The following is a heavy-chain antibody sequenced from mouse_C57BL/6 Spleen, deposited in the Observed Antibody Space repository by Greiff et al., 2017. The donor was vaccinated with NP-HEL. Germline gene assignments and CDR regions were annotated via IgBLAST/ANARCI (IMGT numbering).Heavy chain of an antibody. V-gene: IGHV1-54*01. CDR1: GYAFTNYL. CDR3: ASYGPIYAMDY. Sequence: QVQLKQSGAELVRPGTSVKVSCKASGYAFTNYLIEWVKQRPGQGLEWIGVINPGSGGTNYNEKFKGKATLTADKSSSTAYMQLSILTSEDSAVYFCASYGPIYAMDYWGQGTSVTVSS. D-gene: IGHD1-1*01. J-gene: IGHJ4*01. CDR2: INPGSGGT.